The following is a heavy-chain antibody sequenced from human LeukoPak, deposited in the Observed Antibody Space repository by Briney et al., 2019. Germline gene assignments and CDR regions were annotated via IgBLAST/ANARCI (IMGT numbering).Heavy chain of an antibody. CDR2: ISWNSGSI. V-gene: IGHV3-9*01. Sequence: PGRSLRLSCAASGFTFDDYAMHWVRQAPGKGLEWVSGISWNSGSIGYADSVKGRFTISRDNAKNSLYLQMNSLRAEDTALYYCAKDNSREYQLLPYFDYWGQGTLVTVSS. CDR3: AKDNSREYQLLPYFDY. D-gene: IGHD2-2*01. J-gene: IGHJ4*02. CDR1: GFTFDDYA.